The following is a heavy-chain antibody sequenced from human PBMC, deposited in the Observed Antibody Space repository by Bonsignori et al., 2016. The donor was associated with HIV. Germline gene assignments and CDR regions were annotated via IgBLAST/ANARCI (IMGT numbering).Heavy chain of an antibody. CDR3: ARGRSPYSSGYFQH. Sequence: WIRQPPGKGLEWIGEINHSGSTNYNPSLKSRVTISVDTSKNQFSLKLSSVTAADTAVYYCARGRSPYSSGYFQHWGQGTLVTVSS. CDR2: INHSGST. V-gene: IGHV4-34*01. J-gene: IGHJ1*01. D-gene: IGHD6-25*01.